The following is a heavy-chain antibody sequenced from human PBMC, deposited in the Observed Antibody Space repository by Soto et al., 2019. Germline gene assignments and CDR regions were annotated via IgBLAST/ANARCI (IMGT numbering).Heavy chain of an antibody. Sequence: GGSLRLSCAASGFTFSSYSMNWVRQAPGKGLEWVSSISSSSSYIYYADPVKGRFTISRDNAKNSLYLQMNSLRAEDTAVYYCASCYDFWSKNWFDLWGQGTLVTVSS. CDR1: GFTFSSYS. D-gene: IGHD3-3*01. CDR2: ISSSSSYI. J-gene: IGHJ5*02. CDR3: ASCYDFWSKNWFDL. V-gene: IGHV3-21*01.